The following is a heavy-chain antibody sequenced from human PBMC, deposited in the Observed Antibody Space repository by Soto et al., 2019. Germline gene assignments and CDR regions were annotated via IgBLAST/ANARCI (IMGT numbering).Heavy chain of an antibody. CDR1: GYSFADYC. CDR2: IDPSDSQT. Sequence: PGESLKISCKGSGYSFADYCITWVRQKPGKGLEWMGRIDPSDSQTYYSPSFRGHVTISATKSITTVFLQWSSLRASDTAMYYCARQIYDSDAGPNCQYYFDSWGQGTPGTVSS. D-gene: IGHD6-13*01. J-gene: IGHJ4*02. V-gene: IGHV5-10-1*01. CDR3: ARQIYDSDAGPNCQYYFDS.